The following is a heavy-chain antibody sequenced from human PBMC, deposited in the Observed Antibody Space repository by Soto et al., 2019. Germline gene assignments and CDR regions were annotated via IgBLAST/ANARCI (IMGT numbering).Heavy chain of an antibody. CDR2: ISYDGSNK. J-gene: IGHJ4*02. V-gene: IGHV3-30-3*01. CDR3: ARGRESYAYLPLWPADY. CDR1: GFIFSGHA. Sequence: GGSLRLSCAAPGFIFSGHALHWVRQAPGKGLEWVAVISYDGSNKYYADSVRGRFTISRDISKDTVYLQMNSLRVEDTALYYCARGRESYAYLPLWPADYWGQGTLVTVSS. D-gene: IGHD3-16*01.